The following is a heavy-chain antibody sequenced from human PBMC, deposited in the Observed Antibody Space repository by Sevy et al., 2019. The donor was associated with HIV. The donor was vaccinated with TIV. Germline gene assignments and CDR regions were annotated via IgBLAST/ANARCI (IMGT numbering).Heavy chain of an antibody. Sequence: ASVKVSCKASGYTFTGYYMHWVRQAPGQGLEWMGWTNPNSGGTNYAQKFQGRVTMTRDTSISTAYMELSRLRSDDTAVYYCARPRSGWVRDDAFDIWGQGTMVTVSS. J-gene: IGHJ3*02. CDR3: ARPRSGWVRDDAFDI. V-gene: IGHV1-2*02. CDR2: TNPNSGGT. CDR1: GYTFTGYY. D-gene: IGHD6-19*01.